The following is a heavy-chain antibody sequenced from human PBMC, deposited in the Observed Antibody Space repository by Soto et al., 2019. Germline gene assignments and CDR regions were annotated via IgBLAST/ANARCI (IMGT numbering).Heavy chain of an antibody. CDR3: ARVPGTMAAFDY. CDR1: GYSFSTYG. J-gene: IGHJ4*02. CDR2: ISPHNVNT. V-gene: IGHV1-18*01. D-gene: IGHD3-10*01. Sequence: GASVKVSCKTSGYSFSTYGVNCVRQAPGQGLEWMGWISPHNVNTKFAQKLQGRVSMTTDTSTSTAYMELRSLRADDTAVYFCARVPGTMAAFDYWGQGTQVTVSS.